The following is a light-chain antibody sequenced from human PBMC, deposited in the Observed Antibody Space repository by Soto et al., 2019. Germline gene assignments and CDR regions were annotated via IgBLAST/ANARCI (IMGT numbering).Light chain of an antibody. CDR1: SSNFGGNT. J-gene: IGLJ2*01. CDR3: AAWDDSLNGWV. V-gene: IGLV1-44*01. CDR2: SNN. Sequence: QSVLTQPPSASGTPGQRVIISCSGSSSNFGGNTANWYQQFPGTAPKVLIYSNNQRPSGVPDRFSASKSGTSASLAISGLQSEDEAEYYCAAWDDSLNGWVFGGGTKLTVL.